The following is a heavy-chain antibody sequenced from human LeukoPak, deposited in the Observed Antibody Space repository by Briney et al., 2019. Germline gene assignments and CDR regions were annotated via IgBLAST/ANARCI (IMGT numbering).Heavy chain of an antibody. D-gene: IGHD5-12*01. Sequence: SVKVSCKASGGTFSSYAISWVRQAPGQGLEWMGGIIPNFGTANYAQKFQGRVTITADKSTSTAYMELSSLRSEDTAVYYCARYDYSGYDSYYYMDVWSKGTTVTVSS. V-gene: IGHV1-69*06. CDR2: IIPNFGTA. CDR3: ARYDYSGYDSYYYMDV. CDR1: GGTFSSYA. J-gene: IGHJ6*03.